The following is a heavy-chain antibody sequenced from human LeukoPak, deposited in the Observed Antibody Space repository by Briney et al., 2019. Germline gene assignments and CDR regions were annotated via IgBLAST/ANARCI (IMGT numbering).Heavy chain of an antibody. D-gene: IGHD3-3*01. V-gene: IGHV3-23*01. Sequence: GGSLRLSCAASGFTFPAYAMSWVRQAPGKGLEWLSAITGAGGNTYYADPVKGRFTISRDNSKNTLYLQMNSLRAEDTAVYYCAKKLRFLGMDVWGQGTTVTVSS. CDR2: ITGAGGNT. J-gene: IGHJ6*02. CDR1: GFTFPAYA. CDR3: AKKLRFLGMDV.